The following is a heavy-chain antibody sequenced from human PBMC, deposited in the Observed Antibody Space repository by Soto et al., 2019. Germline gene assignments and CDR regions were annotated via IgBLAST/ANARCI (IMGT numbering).Heavy chain of an antibody. CDR1: GGSISSYY. D-gene: IGHD3-10*01. J-gene: IGHJ6*02. CDR2: VHHSWGS. V-gene: IGHV4-59*08. CDR3: ARQGFGPLHGLVDV. Sequence: QVQLQVSGPGLGKPSETLSLSCTVSGGSISSYYWSWFRQSPGKRMEWIGYVHHSWGSSYNPSLQSRVAISLDTSKSQFSLKVTSVTATDTAVYYCARQGFGPLHGLVDVWGQGTTVTVSS.